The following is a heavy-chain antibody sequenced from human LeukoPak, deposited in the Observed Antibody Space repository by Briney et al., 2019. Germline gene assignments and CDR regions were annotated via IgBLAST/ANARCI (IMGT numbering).Heavy chain of an antibody. Sequence: ASVKVSCKASGYTFTVYYMHWVRQAPGQGLEWMGRINPNSGGTNYAQKFQGRVTMTRDTSISTAYMELSRLRSDDTAVYYYAREHCTNGVCSYGIFDYWGQGTLVTVSS. D-gene: IGHD2-8*01. CDR1: GYTFTVYY. CDR3: AREHCTNGVCSYGIFDY. V-gene: IGHV1-2*06. J-gene: IGHJ4*02. CDR2: INPNSGGT.